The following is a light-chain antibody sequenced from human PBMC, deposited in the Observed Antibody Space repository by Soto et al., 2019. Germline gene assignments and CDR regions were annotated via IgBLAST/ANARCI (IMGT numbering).Light chain of an antibody. Sequence: QSVLTQPPSVSAAPGQKVTISCSGSSSNIGNNYVSWYQQLPGTATKLLIYDNNKRPSGSPDRFSGSKSGTSATLCITGLQNGDEADYYCGTWDSSLSAVVFGGGTKLTVL. J-gene: IGLJ2*01. CDR3: GTWDSSLSAVV. CDR2: DNN. CDR1: SSNIGNNY. V-gene: IGLV1-51*01.